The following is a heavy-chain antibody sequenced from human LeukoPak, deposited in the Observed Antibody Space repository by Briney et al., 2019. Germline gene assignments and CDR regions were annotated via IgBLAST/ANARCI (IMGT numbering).Heavy chain of an antibody. CDR3: ARVWGSSMVRGVILY. V-gene: IGHV4-34*01. CDR2: INHSGST. J-gene: IGHJ4*02. Sequence: SETLSLTCAVYGGSFSGYYWSWIRQPPGKGLERIGEINHSGSTNYNPSLKSRVTISVDTSKNQFSLKLSSVTAADTPVYYCARVWGSSMVRGVILYWGQGTLVTVSS. CDR1: GGSFSGYY. D-gene: IGHD3-10*01.